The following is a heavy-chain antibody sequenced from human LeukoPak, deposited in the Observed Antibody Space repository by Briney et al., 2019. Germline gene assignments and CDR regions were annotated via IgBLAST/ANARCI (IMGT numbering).Heavy chain of an antibody. J-gene: IGHJ4*02. D-gene: IGHD1-26*01. CDR1: GASISGSGYY. Sequence: SETLSLTCAVSGASISGSGYYLGWIRQPPGKGLEWIGNIYYTGNTYYNASHQSRVTISIDTSKNQFSLRLNSVTAADTAMYYCAKSGGYGLIDYWGQGTLVTVSS. CDR2: IYYTGNT. CDR3: AKSGGYGLIDY. V-gene: IGHV4-39*01.